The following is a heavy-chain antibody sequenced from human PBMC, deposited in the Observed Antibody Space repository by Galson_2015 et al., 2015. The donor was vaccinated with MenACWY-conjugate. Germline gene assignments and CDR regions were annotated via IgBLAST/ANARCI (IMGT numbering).Heavy chain of an antibody. V-gene: IGHV3-66*02. Sequence: WVSVIYSGGSPYYADSVKSRFTISRDNSKNTLYLQMNSLRAEDTAVYYCARAIEYCSGGTCYPNAFDIWGQGTMVTVSS. D-gene: IGHD2-15*01. CDR3: ARAIEYCSGGTCYPNAFDI. J-gene: IGHJ3*02. CDR2: IYSGGSP.